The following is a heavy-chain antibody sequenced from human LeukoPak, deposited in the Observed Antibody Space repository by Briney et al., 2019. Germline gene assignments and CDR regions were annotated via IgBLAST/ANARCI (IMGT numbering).Heavy chain of an antibody. D-gene: IGHD2-15*01. CDR2: IIPILGIA. V-gene: IGHV1-69*02. Sequence: ASVKVSCKDSSATFTSYTISWVRQAPGQGHEWMGRIIPILGIANYAQTFQGRVTITTDESTSTAYMELSSLRSEDTAVYYCARGLDCSGGSCYEDVQNWFDRWGQGTLVTVAS. CDR1: SATFTSYT. J-gene: IGHJ5*02. CDR3: ARGLDCSGGSCYEDVQNWFDR.